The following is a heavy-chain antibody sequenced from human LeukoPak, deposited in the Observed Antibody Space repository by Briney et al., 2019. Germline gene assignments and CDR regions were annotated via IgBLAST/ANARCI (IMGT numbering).Heavy chain of an antibody. V-gene: IGHV3-74*01. D-gene: IGHD4-17*01. Sequence: GGSLRLSCAASGFTFTTYWMHWVRQVPGKGLVWVARIKGDGSSTRHADSMKGRFTISRDNAKNTLYLQMNSLRAENAALYYCAKDILWARLNYGHFDYWGQGTLVTVSS. CDR3: AKDILWARLNYGHFDY. CDR2: IKGDGSST. J-gene: IGHJ4*02. CDR1: GFTFTTYW.